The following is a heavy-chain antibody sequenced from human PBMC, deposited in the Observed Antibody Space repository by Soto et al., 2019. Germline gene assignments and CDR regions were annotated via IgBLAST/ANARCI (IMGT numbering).Heavy chain of an antibody. CDR3: ARGGTTMVRGNTLDAFDI. CDR1: GFTFSDYY. D-gene: IGHD3-10*01. V-gene: IGHV3-11*01. Sequence: GGSLRLSCAASGFTFSDYYMSWIRQAPGKGLEWVSYISSSGSTIYYADSVKGRFTISRDNAKNSLYLQMNSLRAEDTAVYYCARGGTTMVRGNTLDAFDIWGQGTMVTVSS. J-gene: IGHJ3*02. CDR2: ISSSGSTI.